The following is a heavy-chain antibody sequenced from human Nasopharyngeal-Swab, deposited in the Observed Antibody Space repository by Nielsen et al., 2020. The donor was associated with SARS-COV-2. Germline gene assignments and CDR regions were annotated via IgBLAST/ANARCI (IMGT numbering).Heavy chain of an antibody. J-gene: IGHJ4*02. CDR2: ISYDGSNK. CDR3: AKDSVYY. Sequence: VRQVPGKGLEWVAVISYDGSNKYYADSVKGRFTISRDNSKNTLYLQMNSLRAEDTAVYYCAKDSVYYWGQGTLVTVSS. V-gene: IGHV3-30*18.